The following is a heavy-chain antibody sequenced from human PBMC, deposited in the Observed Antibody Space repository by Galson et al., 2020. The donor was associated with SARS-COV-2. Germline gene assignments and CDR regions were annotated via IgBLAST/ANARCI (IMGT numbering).Heavy chain of an antibody. Sequence: SETLSLTCNVPGGAIRSDIYYWGWVRQPPGQGLEWIGTFYYGGSTYYNPSPNSRVTVSVDTSKNQLSLNLNSVTAADTAVYYCARREGDYVFGRSGPPHYWGQGILVTVSS. J-gene: IGHJ4*02. V-gene: IGHV4-39*01. CDR1: GGAIRSDIYY. D-gene: IGHD4-17*01. CDR3: ARREGDYVFGRSGPPHY. CDR2: FYYGGST.